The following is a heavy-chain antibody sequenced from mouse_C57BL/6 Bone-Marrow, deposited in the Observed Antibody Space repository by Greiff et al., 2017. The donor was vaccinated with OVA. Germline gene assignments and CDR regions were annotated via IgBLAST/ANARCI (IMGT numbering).Heavy chain of an antibody. CDR1: GYAFSSYW. CDR2: IYPGDGDT. V-gene: IGHV1-80*01. CDR3: ARPYGSSLYYAMDY. Sequence: QVQLQQSGAELVKPGASVKISCKASGYAFSSYWMNWVKQRPGKGLEWIGQIYPGDGDTNYNGKFKGKATLTADKSYSTAYMQLSSLTSEDSAVYFCARPYGSSLYYAMDYWGQGTSVTVSS. D-gene: IGHD1-1*01. J-gene: IGHJ4*01.